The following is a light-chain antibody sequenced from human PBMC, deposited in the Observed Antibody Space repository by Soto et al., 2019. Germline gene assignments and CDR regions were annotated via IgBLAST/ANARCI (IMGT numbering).Light chain of an antibody. J-gene: IGLJ2*01. CDR3: SSHAAGSTLI. CDR2: DVS. CDR1: SSDVGGYNE. V-gene: IGLV2-14*03. Sequence: QFVLTQPASVSGSPGQSTTISCTGTSSDVGGYNEVSWYQQRPGKAPKLMIYDVSNRPSGVSNRFSGSKSGNTASLTISGLQAEDEAYYYCSSHAAGSTLIFGGGTKLTVL.